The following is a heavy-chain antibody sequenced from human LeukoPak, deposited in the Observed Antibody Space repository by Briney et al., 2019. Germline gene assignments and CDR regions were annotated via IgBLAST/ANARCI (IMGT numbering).Heavy chain of an antibody. CDR3: ARRVDATRWFDP. CDR2: INSDGTTT. Sequence: GGSLRLSCAASGFTFSNYFMHWVRQAPGKGLVWVSRINSDGTTTMYADSVKGRFTISRDNAKNTLYLQMNSLRDEDTAVCYCARRVDATRWFDPWGQGTLVTVSS. CDR1: GFTFSNYF. J-gene: IGHJ5*02. D-gene: IGHD2-15*01. V-gene: IGHV3-74*03.